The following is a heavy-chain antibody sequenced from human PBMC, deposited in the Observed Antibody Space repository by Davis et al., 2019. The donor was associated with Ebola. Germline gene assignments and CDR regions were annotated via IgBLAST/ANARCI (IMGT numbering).Heavy chain of an antibody. CDR1: GYTFTSYA. CDR3: ARGAHGDYGDY. Sequence: ASVKVSCKASGYTFTSYAMHWVRQAPGQRLEWMGWINVGNGNTKYSQKFQGRVTITRDTSASTAYMELSSLRSEDTAVYYCARGAHGDYGDYWGQGTLVTVSS. D-gene: IGHD4-17*01. J-gene: IGHJ4*02. CDR2: INVGNGNT. V-gene: IGHV1-3*01.